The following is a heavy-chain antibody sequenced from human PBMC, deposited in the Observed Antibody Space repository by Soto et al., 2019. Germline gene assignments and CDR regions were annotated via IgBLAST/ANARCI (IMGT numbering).Heavy chain of an antibody. D-gene: IGHD2-15*01. J-gene: IGHJ6*02. Sequence: GGSLRLSCAASGFTVSSYSMNWVRQSPGKGLEWVSYISSSSSTIYYADSVKGRFTISRDNAKNSLYLQMNSLRDEDTAVYYCARKGSCSGGSCYSSSSAYGMDVWGHGNRV. CDR1: GFTVSSYS. CDR3: ARKGSCSGGSCYSSSSAYGMDV. V-gene: IGHV3-48*02. CDR2: ISSSSSTI.